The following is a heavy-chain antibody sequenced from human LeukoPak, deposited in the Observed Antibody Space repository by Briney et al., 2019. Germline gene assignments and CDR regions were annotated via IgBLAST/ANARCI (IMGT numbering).Heavy chain of an antibody. Sequence: GASVKVSCKASGYTFTGYYMHWVRQAPGQGLEWMGRINPNSGGTNYAQKFQGRGTMTRDTSISTAYMELSRLRSDDTAVYYCARDSLMGYSYAKTDYWGQGTLVTASP. CDR1: GYTFTGYY. V-gene: IGHV1-2*06. J-gene: IGHJ4*02. CDR3: ARDSLMGYSYAKTDY. CDR2: INPNSGGT. D-gene: IGHD5-18*01.